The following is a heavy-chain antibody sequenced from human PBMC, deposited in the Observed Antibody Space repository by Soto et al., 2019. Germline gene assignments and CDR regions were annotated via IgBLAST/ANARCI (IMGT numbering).Heavy chain of an antibody. V-gene: IGHV1-2*04. CDR1: GYTFTGYN. CDR3: AREREHVRPDY. D-gene: IGHD1-26*01. CDR2: INPNSGGT. Sequence: ASLKVCCKASGYTFTGYNMHWVRQAPGQGLEWMGWINPNSGGTNYAQKFQGWVTMTTDTSTSTAYMELRSLRSDDTAVYYCAREREHVRPDYWGQGTLVTVSS. J-gene: IGHJ4*02.